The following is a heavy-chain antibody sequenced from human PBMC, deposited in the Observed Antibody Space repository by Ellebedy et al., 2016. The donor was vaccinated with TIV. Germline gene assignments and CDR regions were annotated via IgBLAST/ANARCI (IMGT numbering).Heavy chain of an antibody. CDR3: ARVAYGDWSFDY. CDR2: ISYDGSNK. CDR1: GFTFSSYA. J-gene: IGHJ4*02. V-gene: IGHV3-30*03. D-gene: IGHD4-17*01. Sequence: PGGSLRLSCAASGFTFSSYAMSWVRQAPGKGLEWVAVISYDGSNKYYADSVKGRFTISRDNSKNTLYLQMNSLRAEDTAVYYCARVAYGDWSFDYWGQGTLVTVSS.